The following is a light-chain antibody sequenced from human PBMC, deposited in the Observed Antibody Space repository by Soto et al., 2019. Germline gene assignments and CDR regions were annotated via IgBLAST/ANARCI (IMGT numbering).Light chain of an antibody. Sequence: QSVLTQPASVSGSPGQSITISCTGTSSDVGRYNLVSWYQQHPGKAPKFIIYAVSKRPSGVSNRFSGSKSGNTASLAISGLQAEDEADYYCCSYAESSTLVFGGGTKLTVL. J-gene: IGLJ2*01. V-gene: IGLV2-23*02. CDR1: SSDVGRYNL. CDR3: CSYAESSTLV. CDR2: AVS.